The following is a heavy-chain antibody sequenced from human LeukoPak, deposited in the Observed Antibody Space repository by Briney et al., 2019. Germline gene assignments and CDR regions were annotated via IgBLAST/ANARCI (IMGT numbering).Heavy chain of an antibody. CDR2: ISGSGGST. CDR1: GFTFSSYA. CDR3: AKDRGSVAGTSTASFYYYYGMDV. Sequence: GGSLRLSCAASGFTFSSYAMSWVRQAPGKGLEWVSAISGSGGSTYYADSVKGRFTISRDNSKNTPYLQMNSLRAEDTAVYYCAKDRGSVAGTSTASFYYYYGMDVWGQGTTVTVSS. D-gene: IGHD6-19*01. J-gene: IGHJ6*02. V-gene: IGHV3-23*01.